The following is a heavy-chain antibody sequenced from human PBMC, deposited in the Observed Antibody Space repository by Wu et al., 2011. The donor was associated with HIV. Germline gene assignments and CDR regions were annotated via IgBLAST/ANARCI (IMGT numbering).Heavy chain of an antibody. Sequence: VXLVQSGTDGEEAWGRQXRVSCKASGYRLYQRMVSSWVRQAPGQGLEWMGWISAYNGNTYSVQKFQGRVTMTTDTSTSTAYMELRSLRTDDTAMYYCARDLGGADFDSWGQGTLVTVSS. V-gene: IGHV1-18*01. D-gene: IGHD1-26*01. CDR1: GYRLYQRMV. J-gene: IGHJ4*02. CDR3: ARDLGGADFDS. CDR2: ISAYNGNT.